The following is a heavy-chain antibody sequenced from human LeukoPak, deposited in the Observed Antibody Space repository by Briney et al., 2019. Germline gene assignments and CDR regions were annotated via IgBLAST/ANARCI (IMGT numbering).Heavy chain of an antibody. V-gene: IGHV1-8*01. J-gene: IGHJ4*02. CDR2: MNPNSGNT. CDR3: ARAPYNSGYSFDY. CDR1: GYTLTSYD. Sequence: ASVKVSCKASGYTLTSYDINWVRQATGQGLEWMGWMNPNSGNTGYAQKFQGRVTMTRNTSISTAYMELSSLRSEDTAVYYCARAPYNSGYSFDYWGQGTLVTVSS. D-gene: IGHD6-19*01.